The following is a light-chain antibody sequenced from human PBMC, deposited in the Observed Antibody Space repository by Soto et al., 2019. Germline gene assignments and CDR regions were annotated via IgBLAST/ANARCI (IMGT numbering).Light chain of an antibody. Sequence: IHMTHSPSSVSASLLDRVTITFRASQGISSWLAWYQQKPGKAPKLLIYAASSLQSGVPSRFSGSGSGTEFTLTISSLQPDDFATYYCQQYNSYWTFGQGTKVDIK. CDR2: AAS. J-gene: IGKJ1*01. CDR1: QGISSW. V-gene: IGKV1D-16*01. CDR3: QQYNSYWT.